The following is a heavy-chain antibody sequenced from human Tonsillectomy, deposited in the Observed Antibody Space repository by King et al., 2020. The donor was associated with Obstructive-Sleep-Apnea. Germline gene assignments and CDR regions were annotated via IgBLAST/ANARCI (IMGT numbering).Heavy chain of an antibody. Sequence: LQLQESGPGLVKPSETLSLTCTVSGGSISSYYWSWIRQPPGKGLEWIGYIFYSGSTNYNPSLKSRVTISVDTSKNQFSLKLSSVTAADTAVYYCARGGWELLLDYWGQGTLVTVSS. J-gene: IGHJ4*02. CDR3: ARGGWELLLDY. CDR1: GGSISSYY. D-gene: IGHD1-26*01. V-gene: IGHV4-59*01. CDR2: IFYSGST.